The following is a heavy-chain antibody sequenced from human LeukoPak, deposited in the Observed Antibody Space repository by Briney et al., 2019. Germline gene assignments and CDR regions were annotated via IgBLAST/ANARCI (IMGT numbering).Heavy chain of an antibody. Sequence: GGSLRLSCAASGFTFSSYAMSWVRQAPGKGLEWVSAISGSGGSTYYAAPVKGRFTISRDDSKNTLYLQMNSLKTEDTAVYYCTTDSIAALGATLELDAFDIWGQGTMVTVSS. J-gene: IGHJ3*02. CDR3: TTDSIAALGATLELDAFDI. CDR2: ISGSGGST. CDR1: GFTFSSYA. V-gene: IGHV3-23*01. D-gene: IGHD1-26*01.